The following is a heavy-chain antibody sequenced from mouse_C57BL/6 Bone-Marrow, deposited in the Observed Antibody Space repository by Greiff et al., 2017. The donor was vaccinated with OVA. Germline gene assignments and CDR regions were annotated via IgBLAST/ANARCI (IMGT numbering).Heavy chain of an antibody. CDR2: IYPGDGDT. V-gene: IGHV1-80*01. J-gene: IGHJ2*01. CDR3: ARSAYSNYFDY. D-gene: IGHD2-5*01. CDR1: GYAFSSYW. Sequence: VKLVESGAELVKPGASVKISCKASGYAFSSYWMNWVKQRPGKGLEWIGQIYPGDGDTNYNGKFKGKATLTADKSSSTAYMQLSSLTSEDSAVYFCARSAYSNYFDYWGQGTTLTVSS.